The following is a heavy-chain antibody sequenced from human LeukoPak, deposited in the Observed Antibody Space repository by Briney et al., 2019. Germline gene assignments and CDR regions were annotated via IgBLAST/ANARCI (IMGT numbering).Heavy chain of an antibody. V-gene: IGHV1-2*02. J-gene: IGHJ4*02. Sequence: ASVKVSCKTSGYTFNAYYMHWVRQAPGQGLEWMGWINPNSGGSNYAQKFQGRVTMTSDTSINTAYMELSRLISDDTAVYYCAGDGFNSRRFFDYWGQGTLVTVSS. CDR2: INPNSGGS. CDR3: AGDGFNSRRFFDY. D-gene: IGHD5-24*01. CDR1: GYTFNAYY.